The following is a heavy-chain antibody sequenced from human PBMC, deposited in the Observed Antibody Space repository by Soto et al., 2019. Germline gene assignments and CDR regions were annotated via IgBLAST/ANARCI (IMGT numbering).Heavy chain of an antibody. Sequence: SLRMCCASCRFIVDGYAMIVTLQDLGKGLEWVSSISWNSGNIGYADSVKGRFTTSRDNAENSLYLQMNSLRPEDTALYYCVRSKGGYSYGTPFDYWGQGTLVTVSS. V-gene: IGHV3-9*01. CDR3: VRSKGGYSYGTPFDY. D-gene: IGHD5-18*01. CDR2: ISWNSGNI. CDR1: RFIVDGYA. J-gene: IGHJ4*02.